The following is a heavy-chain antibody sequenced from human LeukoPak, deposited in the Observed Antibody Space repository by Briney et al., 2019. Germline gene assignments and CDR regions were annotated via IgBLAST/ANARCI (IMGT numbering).Heavy chain of an antibody. CDR1: GYTFTGYY. CDR2: INPNSGGT. CDR3: ARDLGVQLWSFDY. V-gene: IGHV1-2*02. J-gene: IGHJ4*02. D-gene: IGHD5-18*01. Sequence: ASVKVSFKASGYTFTGYYMHWVRQAPGQGLEWMGWINPNSGGTNYAQKFQGRVTMTRDTSISTAYMELSRLRSDDTAVYYCARDLGVQLWSFDYWGQGTLVTVSS.